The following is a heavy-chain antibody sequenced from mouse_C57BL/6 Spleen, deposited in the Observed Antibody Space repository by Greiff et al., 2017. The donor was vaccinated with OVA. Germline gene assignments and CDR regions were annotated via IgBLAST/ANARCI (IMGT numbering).Heavy chain of an antibody. V-gene: IGHV1-53*01. CDR3: AGSGMITTVVSTGYYFDY. CDR1: GYTFTSYW. D-gene: IGHD1-1*01. Sequence: QVQLQQPGTELVKPGASVKLSCKASGYTFTSYWMHWVKQRPGQGLEWIGNINPSNGGTNYNEKFESKATLTVDKSSSTAYMQLSSLTSEDSAVYSCAGSGMITTVVSTGYYFDYWGQGTTLTVSS. CDR2: INPSNGGT. J-gene: IGHJ2*01.